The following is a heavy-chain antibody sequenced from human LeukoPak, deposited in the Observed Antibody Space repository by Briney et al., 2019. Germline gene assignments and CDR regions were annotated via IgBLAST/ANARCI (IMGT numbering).Heavy chain of an antibody. CDR2: ISSSGSTI. Sequence: GGSLRLSCAASGFTFGSYEMNWVRQAPGKGLEWVSYISSSGSTIYYADSVKGRFTISRDNAKNSLSLQMNSLRAEDTAVYYCARPADHYYYGMDVWGQGTTVTVSS. V-gene: IGHV3-48*03. J-gene: IGHJ6*02. CDR1: GFTFGSYE. CDR3: ARPADHYYYGMDV.